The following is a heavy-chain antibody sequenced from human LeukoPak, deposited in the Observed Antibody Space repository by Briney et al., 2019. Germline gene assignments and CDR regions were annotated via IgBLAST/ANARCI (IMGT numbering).Heavy chain of an antibody. CDR3: ARTITSGNYYWFDP. D-gene: IGHD1-26*01. CDR2: ISYTGST. Sequence: PSEPLSLTCTLSGGSISNYYWSWIRQPPGEGLECIGFISYTGSTNYNPSLKSRVTVFVDTSKNQFSLKVTSLTAADTAVYYCARTITSGNYYWFDPWGQGTLAIVS. J-gene: IGHJ5*02. V-gene: IGHV4-59*01. CDR1: GGSISNYY.